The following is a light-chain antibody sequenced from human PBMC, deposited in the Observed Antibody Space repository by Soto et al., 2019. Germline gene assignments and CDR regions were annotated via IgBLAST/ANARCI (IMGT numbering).Light chain of an antibody. CDR2: GAS. V-gene: IGKV3-15*01. Sequence: EVLRTQSPATLSVSPGETVTFPCRSSRSVSNRLAWYQHKPGQAPRLLISGASNGATGIPPKFSGSGSGTEFTLTVDSLQSDDIAVYYCQQYYNWPVTFGGGTKVDIK. CDR1: RSVSNR. CDR3: QQYYNWPVT. J-gene: IGKJ4*01.